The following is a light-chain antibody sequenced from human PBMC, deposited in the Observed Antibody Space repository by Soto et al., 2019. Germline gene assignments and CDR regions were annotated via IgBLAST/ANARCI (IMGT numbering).Light chain of an antibody. V-gene: IGKV1-5*01. CDR1: QTISSW. J-gene: IGKJ2*01. CDR2: DAS. Sequence: DIQMNQSPSTLSASVGDRVTITCRASQTISSWLAWYQQKPGKAPKLLIYDASSLESGVPSRFSGSGSGTEFTLTISSLQPEDFATYYCQETYRSPVTFGQGTKVDIK. CDR3: QETYRSPVT.